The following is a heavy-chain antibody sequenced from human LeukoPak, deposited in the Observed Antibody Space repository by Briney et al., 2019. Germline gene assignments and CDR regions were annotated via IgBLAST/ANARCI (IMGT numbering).Heavy chain of an antibody. CDR3: ARDRSYYSDTGTDY. V-gene: IGHV4-4*07. Sequence: SETLSLTCTVSGVSITTYYWSWIRQPAGKGLEWIGRIYTIGNTNYNPSLWRRVTISVDTSRNQFSLRLSSVTAADTAVYYCARDRSYYSDTGTDYWGQGVLVTVSS. D-gene: IGHD3-22*01. CDR2: IYTIGNT. J-gene: IGHJ4*02. CDR1: GVSITTYY.